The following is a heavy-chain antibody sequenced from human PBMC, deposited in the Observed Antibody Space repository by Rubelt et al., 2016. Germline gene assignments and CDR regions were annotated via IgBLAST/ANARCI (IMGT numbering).Heavy chain of an antibody. CDR3: ALGAGTLRGDAFDI. CDR2: ISAGNGNT. CDR1: GYTFTSYG. Sequence: QVQLVQSGAEVKKPGASVKVSCKASGYTFTSYGISWVRQAPGQGLEWMGWISAGNGNTKYSQKFQGRVTITRDTSASSAYMELSSLRSEDTAVYYCALGAGTLRGDAFDIWGQGTMVTVSS. V-gene: IGHV1-18*01. J-gene: IGHJ3*02. D-gene: IGHD6-13*01.